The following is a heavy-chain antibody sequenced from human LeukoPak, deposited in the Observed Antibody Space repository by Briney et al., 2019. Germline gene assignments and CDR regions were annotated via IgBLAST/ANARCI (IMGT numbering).Heavy chain of an antibody. D-gene: IGHD1-26*01. Sequence: GGSLRLSCAASGFTFSNAWMSWVRQAPGKGLEWVGLIKSKTDGGTTDYAAPVKGRFTISRDDSKNTLYLQMNSLKTEDTAVYYCTAEPGSGSYNWGQGTLVTVSS. V-gene: IGHV3-15*01. J-gene: IGHJ4*02. CDR2: IKSKTDGGTT. CDR1: GFTFSNAW. CDR3: TAEPGSGSYN.